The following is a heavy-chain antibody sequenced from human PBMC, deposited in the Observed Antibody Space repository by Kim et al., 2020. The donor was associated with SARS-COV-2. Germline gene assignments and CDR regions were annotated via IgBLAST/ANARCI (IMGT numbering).Heavy chain of an antibody. CDR2: IYYSGST. Sequence: SETLSLTCTVSGGSISSSSYYWGWIRQPPGKGLEWIGSIYYSGSTYYNPSLKSRVTISVDTSKNQFSLKLSSVTAADTAVYYCARQEGRGSSWADYYYYGMDVWGQGTTVTVSS. V-gene: IGHV4-39*01. CDR3: ARQEGRGSSWADYYYYGMDV. J-gene: IGHJ6*02. CDR1: GGSISSSSYY. D-gene: IGHD6-13*01.